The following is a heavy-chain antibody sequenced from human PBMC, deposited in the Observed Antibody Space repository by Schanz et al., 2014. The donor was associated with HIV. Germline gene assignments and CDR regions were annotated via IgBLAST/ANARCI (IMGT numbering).Heavy chain of an antibody. CDR2: ISYDGRNK. Sequence: QEQLVESGGGVVQPGRSLRLSCVASGFNFNSYGMHWVRQAPGKGLEWVSVISYDGRNKLYADSVKGRFTISRDNSKNTLYLQLKSLRAEDRAVYYCAKDRNYYESKYRGKGNYYYYYGMDVWGQGTTVTVSS. CDR3: AKDRNYYESKYRGKGNYYYYYGMDV. CDR1: GFNFNSYG. J-gene: IGHJ6*02. V-gene: IGHV3-30*18. D-gene: IGHD3-22*01.